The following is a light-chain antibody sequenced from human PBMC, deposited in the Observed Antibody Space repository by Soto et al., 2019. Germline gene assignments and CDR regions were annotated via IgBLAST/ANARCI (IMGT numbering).Light chain of an antibody. CDR1: QTISSW. J-gene: IGKJ1*01. CDR2: KAS. CDR3: QQYNSYWT. Sequence: DIQMTQSPATLSGSVGGRVTITFRASQTISSWLAWYQQKPGKAPKLLIYKASSLESGVPSRFSGSGSGTEFTLTISSLQPDDFATYYCQQYNSYWTFGQGTKVDI. V-gene: IGKV1-5*03.